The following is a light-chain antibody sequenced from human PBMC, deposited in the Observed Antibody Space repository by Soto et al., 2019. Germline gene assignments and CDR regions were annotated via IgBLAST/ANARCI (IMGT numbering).Light chain of an antibody. CDR2: AAF. V-gene: IGKV1-9*01. J-gene: IGKJ5*01. Sequence: DIQLTQSPSFLSASVGDRVTITCRASQGISSYLAWYQQKPGKAPKLLISAAFTLRSGVPSRFSGSGSGTDFTLTISSLEPEDFALYYCQQRNNWPITFGQGTRLEIK. CDR1: QGISSY. CDR3: QQRNNWPIT.